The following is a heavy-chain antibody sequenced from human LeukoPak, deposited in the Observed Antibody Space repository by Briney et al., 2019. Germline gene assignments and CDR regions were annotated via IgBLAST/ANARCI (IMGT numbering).Heavy chain of an antibody. Sequence: GGSLRLSCAASGFTFSSYAMSWVRQAPGKGLEWVSAISGSGGSTYYADSVKGRFTISRDNSKNTLYLQMNSLRAEDTAVYYCAITSRIQLWLGSFDYWGQGTLVTVSS. D-gene: IGHD5-18*01. J-gene: IGHJ4*02. CDR3: AITSRIQLWLGSFDY. CDR2: ISGSGGST. CDR1: GFTFSSYA. V-gene: IGHV3-23*01.